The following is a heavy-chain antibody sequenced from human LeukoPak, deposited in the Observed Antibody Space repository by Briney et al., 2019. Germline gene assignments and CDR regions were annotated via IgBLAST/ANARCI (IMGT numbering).Heavy chain of an antibody. CDR2: INHSGST. CDR3: ARVEQQLVDAFDI. CDR1: GGSFSGYY. D-gene: IGHD6-13*01. J-gene: IGHJ3*02. Sequence: TSETLSLTCAVYGGSFSGYYWSWIRQPPGKGLEWIGEINHSGSTNYNPSLKSRVTISVDTSKNQFSLKLSSVTAADTAVYYCARVEQQLVDAFDIWGQGTMVTVSS. V-gene: IGHV4-34*01.